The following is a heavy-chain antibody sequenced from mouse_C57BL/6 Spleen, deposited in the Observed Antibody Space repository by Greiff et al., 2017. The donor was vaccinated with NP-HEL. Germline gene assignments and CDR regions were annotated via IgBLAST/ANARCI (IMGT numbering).Heavy chain of an antibody. CDR1: GYAFSSYW. J-gene: IGHJ1*03. CDR2: IYPGDGDT. D-gene: IGHD2-3*01. CDR3: ARRDGYYVGWYIDV. V-gene: IGHV1-80*01. Sequence: QVHVKQSGAELVKPGASVKISCKASGYAFSSYWMNWVKQRPGKGLEWIGQIYPGDGDTNYNGKFKGRATLTADKSSSTAYMQLSSLTSEDSAVDFCARRDGYYVGWYIDVWGTGTTVTVSS.